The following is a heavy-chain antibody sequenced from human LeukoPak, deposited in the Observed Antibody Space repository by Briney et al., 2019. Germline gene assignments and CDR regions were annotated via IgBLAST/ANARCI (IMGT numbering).Heavy chain of an antibody. CDR1: GFTFDDYG. Sequence: GGSLRLSCAASGFTFDDYGMSWVRQAPGKGPEWVSGINWNGGSTGYADSVKGRFTISRDNAKNSLYLQMNSLRAEDTAVYYCARDGMGSDYDSSGYDYWGQGTLVTVSS. CDR3: ARDGMGSDYDSSGYDY. CDR2: INWNGGST. J-gene: IGHJ4*02. V-gene: IGHV3-20*04. D-gene: IGHD3-22*01.